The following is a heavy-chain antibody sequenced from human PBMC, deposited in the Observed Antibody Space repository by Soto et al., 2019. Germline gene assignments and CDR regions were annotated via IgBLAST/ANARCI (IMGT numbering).Heavy chain of an antibody. CDR1: GDSVSSTSAA. V-gene: IGHV6-1*01. J-gene: IGHJ6*02. D-gene: IGHD2-2*01. CDR3: ARDPGRIVVVPAASYYGMDV. CDR2: TYYRSKWYN. Sequence: SHTLSLTCVISGDSVSSTSAAWNWIRQSPSRGLEWLGRTYYRSKWYNDYAVSVKSRITINPDTSKNQFSLQLNSVTPEDTAVYYCARDPGRIVVVPAASYYGMDVWGQGTTVNVSS.